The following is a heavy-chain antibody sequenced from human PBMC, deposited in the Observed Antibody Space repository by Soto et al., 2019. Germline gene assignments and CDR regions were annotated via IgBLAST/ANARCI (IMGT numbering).Heavy chain of an antibody. J-gene: IGHJ4*02. CDR2: IYYSGST. CDR1: GVSISSGDYY. D-gene: IGHD2-15*01. Sequence: SETLSLTCTVSGVSISSGDYYWSWIRQPPGKGLEWIGYIYYSGSTYYNPSLKSRVTISVDTSKNQFSLKLSSVTAADTAVYYCARGPVVTRSFDYWGQGTLVTVSS. CDR3: ARGPVVTRSFDY. V-gene: IGHV4-30-4*01.